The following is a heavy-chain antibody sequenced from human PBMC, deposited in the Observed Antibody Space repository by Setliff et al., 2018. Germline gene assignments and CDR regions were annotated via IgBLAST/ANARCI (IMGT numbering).Heavy chain of an antibody. CDR1: GYSISSGYY. V-gene: IGHV4-38-2*02. CDR3: ARDRQYCSSTSCYTSYFYYYAMDI. J-gene: IGHJ6*02. CDR2: INHSGST. D-gene: IGHD2-2*02. Sequence: PSETLSLTCAVSGYSISSGYYWGWIRQPPGKGLEWIGEINHSGSTNYNPSLKSRVTISLDTSTNQVSLKLSSVTAADTAVYYCARDRQYCSSTSCYTSYFYYYAMDIWGQGTTVTVSS.